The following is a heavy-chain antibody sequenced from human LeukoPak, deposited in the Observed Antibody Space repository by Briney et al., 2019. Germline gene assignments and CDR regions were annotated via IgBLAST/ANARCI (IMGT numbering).Heavy chain of an antibody. CDR2: FYSGGSI. V-gene: IGHV3-53*01. CDR1: EFSVSSNH. CDR3: ASGIPFEY. Sequence: GGSLRLSCAASEFSVSSNHMSWVRQAPGKGLEWVSIFYSGGSIYYADSVKGRFTISRDSSTNTLYLQMNSLRAEDTAVYYCASGIPFEYWGQGTLVTVSP. J-gene: IGHJ4*02.